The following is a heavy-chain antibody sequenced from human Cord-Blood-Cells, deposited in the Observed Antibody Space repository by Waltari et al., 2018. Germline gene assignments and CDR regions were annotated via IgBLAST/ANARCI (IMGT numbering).Heavy chain of an antibody. V-gene: IGHV1-2*02. D-gene: IGHD5-12*01. Sequence: QVQLVQSGAEVKKPGASVKVSCKASGYTFTGHDMHWVRQAPGQGLEWMGWINPNSGGKNYAQKFQGRVTMTRDTSISTAYMELSRLRSDDTAVYYCARGRYGYDFDYWGQGTLVTVSS. J-gene: IGHJ4*02. CDR3: ARGRYGYDFDY. CDR2: INPNSGGK. CDR1: GYTFTGHD.